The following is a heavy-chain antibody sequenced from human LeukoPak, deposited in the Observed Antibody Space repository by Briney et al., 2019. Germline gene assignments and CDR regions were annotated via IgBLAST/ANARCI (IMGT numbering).Heavy chain of an antibody. J-gene: IGHJ4*02. CDR1: GFTFSSYS. Sequence: GGSLRLSCAASGFTFSSYSMNWVRQAPGKGLEWVSSISSSSSYIYYADSVKGRFTISRDNAKNSLYLQMNILRAEDTAVYYCARSYCSSTSCYAYFDYWGQGTLVTVSS. D-gene: IGHD2-2*01. V-gene: IGHV3-21*01. CDR3: ARSYCSSTSCYAYFDY. CDR2: ISSSSSYI.